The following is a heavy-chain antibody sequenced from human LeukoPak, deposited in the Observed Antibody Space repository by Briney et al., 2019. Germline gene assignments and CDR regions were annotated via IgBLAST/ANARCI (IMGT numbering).Heavy chain of an antibody. V-gene: IGHV4-34*01. CDR1: GGSFSGYY. J-gene: IGHJ4*02. CDR2: INHSGST. CDR3: ARGPTTGSIDY. D-gene: IGHD3-10*01. Sequence: SETLSPTCAVYGGSFSGYYWSWIRQPPGKGLEWIGEINHSGSTNYNPSLKSRVTISVDTSKNQFSLKLSSVTAADTAVYYCARGPTTGSIDYWGQGTLVTVSS.